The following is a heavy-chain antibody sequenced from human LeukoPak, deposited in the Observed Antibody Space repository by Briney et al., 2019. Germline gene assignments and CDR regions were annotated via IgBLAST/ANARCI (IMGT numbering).Heavy chain of an antibody. CDR3: ARDGRYGSGSYFDY. D-gene: IGHD3-10*01. J-gene: IGHJ4*02. CDR1: GFTFSSYA. CDR2: ISYDGSNK. Sequence: PGGSLRLSCAASGFTFSSYAMHWVRQAPGKGLEWVAVISYDGSNKYYADSVKGRFTISRDNSKNTLYLQMNSLRAEDTAVYYCARDGRYGSGSYFDYWAREPWSPSPQ. V-gene: IGHV3-30-3*01.